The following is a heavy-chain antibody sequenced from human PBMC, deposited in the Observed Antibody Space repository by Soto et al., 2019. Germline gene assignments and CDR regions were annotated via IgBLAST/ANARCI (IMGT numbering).Heavy chain of an antibody. V-gene: IGHV1-69*01. CDR1: GGTFSSYA. CDR2: IIPISGTA. Sequence: QVQLVQSGAEVKKPGSSVKVSCKASGGTFSSYAISWVRQAPGQGLEWMGGIIPISGTANYAQKFQGRVTITADESTSTAYMEMSSLRSEDTGVDDCARSQGSSTSLEIYYYYYYGMDVWGQGTTVTVSS. CDR3: ARSQGSSTSLEIYYYYYYGMDV. D-gene: IGHD2-2*01. J-gene: IGHJ6*02.